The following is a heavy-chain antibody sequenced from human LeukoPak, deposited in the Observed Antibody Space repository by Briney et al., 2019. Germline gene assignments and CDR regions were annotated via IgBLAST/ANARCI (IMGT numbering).Heavy chain of an antibody. CDR1: GFTFSSYG. CDR3: ARDSDYGDYKGGFGY. CDR2: IWYDGSNK. V-gene: IGHV3-33*01. Sequence: GRSLRLSRAASGFTFSSYGMHWVRQAPGKGLEWVAVIWYDGSNKYYADSVKGRFTISRDNSKNTLYLQMNSLRAEDTAVYYCARDSDYGDYKGGFGYWGQGTLVTVSS. J-gene: IGHJ4*02. D-gene: IGHD4-17*01.